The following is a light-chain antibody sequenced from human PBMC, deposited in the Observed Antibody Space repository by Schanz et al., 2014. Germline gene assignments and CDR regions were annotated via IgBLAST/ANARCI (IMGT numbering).Light chain of an antibody. CDR2: DAS. V-gene: IGKV1-5*01. Sequence: DIQMTQSPSTLSASVGDRVTITCRASRSIGNWLAWFQQKPGKAPKLLIYDASSLESGVPSRFSGSGSGTAFTLTISSLQPDDFAVYYCQQYSSSPRTFGQGTKVEIK. J-gene: IGKJ1*01. CDR3: QQYSSSPRT. CDR1: RSIGNW.